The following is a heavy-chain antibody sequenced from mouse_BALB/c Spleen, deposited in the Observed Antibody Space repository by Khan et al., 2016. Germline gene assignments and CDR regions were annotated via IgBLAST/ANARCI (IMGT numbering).Heavy chain of an antibody. CDR2: IYPYNGGT. D-gene: IGHD6-1*01. Sequence: VQLKQSGPELVKPGASVKISCKASGYTFTDYNMHWVKQSHGKSLEWIGYIYPYNGGTGYNQKFKSKATLTVDNSSSTAYLELRSLTYEDSAAYYCARIARWYFDVWGAGTTVTVSS. CDR3: ARIARWYFDV. CDR1: GYTFTDYN. J-gene: IGHJ1*01. V-gene: IGHV1S29*02.